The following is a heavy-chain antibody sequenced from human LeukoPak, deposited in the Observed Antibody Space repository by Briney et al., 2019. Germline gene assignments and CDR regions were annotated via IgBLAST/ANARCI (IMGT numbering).Heavy chain of an antibody. D-gene: IGHD5-12*01. Sequence: SVKVSCKASGGTFSSYAISWVRQAPGQGLEWMGRIIPILGTANYAQRFQGRVTITADKSTSTAYMELSSLRSEDTAVYYCARGPVVATAPLDYWGQGTLVTVSS. CDR3: ARGPVVATAPLDY. J-gene: IGHJ4*02. V-gene: IGHV1-69*04. CDR2: IIPILGTA. CDR1: GGTFSSYA.